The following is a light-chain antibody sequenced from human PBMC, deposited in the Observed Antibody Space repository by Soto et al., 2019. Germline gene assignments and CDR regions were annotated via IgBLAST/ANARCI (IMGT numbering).Light chain of an antibody. V-gene: IGKV3-20*01. CDR3: HQYSSSPRT. CDR2: GAS. J-gene: IGKJ1*01. CDR1: QSVSSSY. Sequence: EIVLTQSPGTLSLSPGERATLSCRASQSVSSSYLAWYQQKPGQAPRLLIYGASSRATGIPDRFSGSVSVTDFTLTISRLEPEDFAVYYCHQYSSSPRTFGQVTKVDIK.